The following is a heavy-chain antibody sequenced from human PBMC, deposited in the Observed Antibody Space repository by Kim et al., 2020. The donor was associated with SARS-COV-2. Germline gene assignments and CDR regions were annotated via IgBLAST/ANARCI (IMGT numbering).Heavy chain of an antibody. D-gene: IGHD3-10*01. Sequence: GGSLRLSCAASGFTFGDYAMHWVRQAPGKGLEWVSGISWNSGSIGYADSVKGRFTIPRDNAKNSLYLQMNSLRAEDTALYYCAKDISRYYGSGSYFNYYYYGMDVWGQGTTVTVSS. CDR3: AKDISRYYGSGSYFNYYYYGMDV. CDR2: ISWNSGSI. CDR1: GFTFGDYA. J-gene: IGHJ6*02. V-gene: IGHV3-9*01.